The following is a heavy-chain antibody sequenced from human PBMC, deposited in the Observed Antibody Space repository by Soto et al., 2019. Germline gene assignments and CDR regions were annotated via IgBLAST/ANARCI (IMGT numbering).Heavy chain of an antibody. V-gene: IGHV4-39*01. Sequence: QLQLQESGPGLVKPSETLSLTCTVSGGSISSSSYYWGWIRQPPGKGLEWIGSIYYSGSTYYNPSLKSRVTISVDTSKNQFSLKLSSVTAADTAVYYCARQGSGYDLSADYGMDVWGQGTTVTVSS. CDR2: IYYSGST. J-gene: IGHJ6*02. CDR3: ARQGSGYDLSADYGMDV. CDR1: GGSISSSSYY. D-gene: IGHD5-12*01.